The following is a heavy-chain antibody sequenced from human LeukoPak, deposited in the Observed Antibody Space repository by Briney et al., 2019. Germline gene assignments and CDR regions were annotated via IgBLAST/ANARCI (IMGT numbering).Heavy chain of an antibody. CDR2: IYYSGST. CDR1: GGSISSGDYY. J-gene: IGHJ6*04. V-gene: IGHV4-30-4*08. CDR3: ARVMKLDRMDV. Sequence: SQTLSLTCTVSGGSISSGDYYWSWIRQPPGKGLEWIGYIYYSGSTYYNPSLKSRITISIDTSKNQFSLKLSSVTAAETAVYYCARVMKLDRMDVWGKGTTVTVSS. D-gene: IGHD3-16*01.